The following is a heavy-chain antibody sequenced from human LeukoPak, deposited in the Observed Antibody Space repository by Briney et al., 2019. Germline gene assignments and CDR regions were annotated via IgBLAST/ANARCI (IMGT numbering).Heavy chain of an antibody. D-gene: IGHD5-12*01. CDR1: GLSFSGHW. V-gene: IGHV3-7*01. Sequence: GGSLRLSCTASGLSFSGHWMNWVRQSPGQGLEWVANIKYDGSEKYYADSVKGRFTISREDAKNSLSLQMDSVRPEDTAVYYCARSGYSGFGFYYWGQGTLVTVS. CDR2: IKYDGSEK. CDR3: ARSGYSGFGFYY. J-gene: IGHJ4*02.